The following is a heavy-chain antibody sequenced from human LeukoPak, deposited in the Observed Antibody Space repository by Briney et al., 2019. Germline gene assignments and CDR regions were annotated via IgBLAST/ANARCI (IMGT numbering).Heavy chain of an antibody. D-gene: IGHD6-19*01. V-gene: IGHV3-11*01. CDR3: ARSAADSSGWPYYFDY. CDR1: GFTFSDYY. Sequence: PGGSLRLSCAASGFTFSDYYMCWIRQAPGKGLEWVSYISSSGSTIYYADSVKGRFTISRDNAKNSLYLQMNSLRAEDTAVYYCARSAADSSGWPYYFDYWGQGTLVTVSS. J-gene: IGHJ4*02. CDR2: ISSSGSTI.